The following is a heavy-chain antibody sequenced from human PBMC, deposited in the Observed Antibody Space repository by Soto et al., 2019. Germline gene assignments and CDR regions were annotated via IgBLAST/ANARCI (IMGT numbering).Heavy chain of an antibody. CDR1: GGSISSYY. J-gene: IGHJ5*02. CDR3: GREGESGKIGPQFWFDP. D-gene: IGHD3-10*01. Sequence: SETLSLTCTVSGGSISSYYWSWLRQPPGKGLEWIGYIHYTGRTNYNPSPKRRGTISVDTSKNQFSLKLSSVTAAEAAVYYCGREGESGKIGPQFWFDPWGQGILVTGSS. CDR2: IHYTGRT. V-gene: IGHV4-59*12.